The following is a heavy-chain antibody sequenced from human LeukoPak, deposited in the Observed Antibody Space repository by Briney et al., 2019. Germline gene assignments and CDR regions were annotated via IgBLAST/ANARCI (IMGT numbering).Heavy chain of an antibody. D-gene: IGHD5-18*01. Sequence: ASVTVSCKASGYTFTSYYMHWVRQAPGQGLEWMGIINPSGGSTSYAQKFQGRVTMTRATSTSTVYMELSSLRSEDTAVYYCARVGVAAMVPDYYYYYYGMDVWGQGTTVTVSS. V-gene: IGHV1-46*01. CDR1: GYTFTSYY. CDR2: INPSGGST. CDR3: ARVGVAAMVPDYYYYYYGMDV. J-gene: IGHJ6*02.